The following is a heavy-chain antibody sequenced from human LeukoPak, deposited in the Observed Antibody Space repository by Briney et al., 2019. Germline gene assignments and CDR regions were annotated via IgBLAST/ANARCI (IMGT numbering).Heavy chain of an antibody. D-gene: IGHD3-22*01. J-gene: IGHJ3*02. CDR3: ARGFDYYDSSGYYHLTDAFDI. Sequence: SETLSLTCTVSGYSISSGYYWGWIRQPPGKGLEWIGSIYHDGSTIYNPSLKSRVTISVDTSKNQFSLKLSSVTAADTAVYYCARGFDYYDSSGYYHLTDAFDIWGQGTMVTVSS. CDR2: IYHDGST. V-gene: IGHV4-38-2*02. CDR1: GYSISSGYY.